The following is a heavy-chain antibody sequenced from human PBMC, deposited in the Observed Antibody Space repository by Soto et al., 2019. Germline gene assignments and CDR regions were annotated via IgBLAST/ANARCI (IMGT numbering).Heavy chain of an antibody. D-gene: IGHD3-10*01. Sequence: QVQLVQSGAEVKKPGSSVKVSCKASGGTFSSYTISWVRQAPGQGLEWMGRIIPILGIANYAQKFQGRVTLTADKSTSTTYMELSSLRSEDTAVYYCARDPSTYYYGSGSYDLGIWGQGTLVTVSS. V-gene: IGHV1-69*08. CDR1: GGTFSSYT. J-gene: IGHJ4*02. CDR2: IIPILGIA. CDR3: ARDPSTYYYGSGSYDLGI.